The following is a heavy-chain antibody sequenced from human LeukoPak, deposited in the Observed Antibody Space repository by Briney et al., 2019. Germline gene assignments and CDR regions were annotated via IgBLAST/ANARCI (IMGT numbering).Heavy chain of an antibody. CDR1: GGSISSGDYS. V-gene: IGHV4-30-4*01. CDR3: ARVELRQVFMDV. CDR2: IYYSGSA. D-gene: IGHD1-26*01. J-gene: IGHJ6*02. Sequence: SETLSLTCTVSGGSISSGDYSWSWIRQPPGKGLEWIGYIYYSGSAYYNPSLKSRVTISVDTSKNQFSLKLSSVTAADTAVYYCARVELRQVFMDVWGQGTTVTVSS.